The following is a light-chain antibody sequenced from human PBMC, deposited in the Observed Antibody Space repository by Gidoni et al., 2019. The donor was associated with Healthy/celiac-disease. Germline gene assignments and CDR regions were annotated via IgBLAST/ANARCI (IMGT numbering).Light chain of an antibody. J-gene: IGKJ1*01. CDR1: QSLLHSNGYNY. Sequence: DIVMTQSPLSLHVTPGEPAAISCRSSQSLLHSNGYNYLDWYLQKPGQLPQLLIYLGSNRASGVPDRFSGSGSGTDFTLKISRVEAEDVGGYYCMQALQTPRTFGQGTKVEIK. CDR2: LGS. V-gene: IGKV2-28*01. CDR3: MQALQTPRT.